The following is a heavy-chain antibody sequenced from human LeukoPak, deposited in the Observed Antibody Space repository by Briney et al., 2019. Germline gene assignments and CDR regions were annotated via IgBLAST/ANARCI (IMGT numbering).Heavy chain of an antibody. CDR3: ARAASSWSYLNY. J-gene: IGHJ4*02. CDR1: GFTFSDYS. V-gene: IGHV3-21*01. CDR2: ISSSSSYI. D-gene: IGHD6-13*01. Sequence: GGSLRLSCAASGFTFSDYSMNWVRQAPGKGLEWVSSISSSSSYIYYADSVKGRFTVSRDNAKNPLYLQMNSLRAEDTAVYYCARAASSWSYLNYWGQGTLVTVSS.